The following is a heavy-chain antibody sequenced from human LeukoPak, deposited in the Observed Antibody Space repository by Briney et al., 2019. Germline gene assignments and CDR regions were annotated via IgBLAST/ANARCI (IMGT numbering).Heavy chain of an antibody. J-gene: IGHJ4*02. CDR1: GYSISSGYY. D-gene: IGHD3-22*01. CDR2: IYHSGST. V-gene: IGHV4-38-2*02. Sequence: SETLSLTCTVSGYSISSGYYWGWIRQPPGKGLEWIGSIYHSGSTYSNPSLKSRVTISVDTSKNQFSLKLSSVTAADTAVYYCSGYDSSGYYYFDYWGQGTLVTVSS. CDR3: SGYDSSGYYYFDY.